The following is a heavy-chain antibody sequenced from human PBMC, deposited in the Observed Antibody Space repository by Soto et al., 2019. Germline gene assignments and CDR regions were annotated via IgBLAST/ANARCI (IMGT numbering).Heavy chain of an antibody. V-gene: IGHV3-23*01. CDR3: AKESYHGSGSLNWFDP. CDR2: ISGSGGST. Sequence: GGSLRLSCAASGFTFSSYAMSWVRQAPGKGLEWVSAISGSGGSTYYADSVKGRFTISRDNSKNTLYLQMNSLRAEDTAVYYCAKESYHGSGSLNWFDPWGQGTLVTVSS. CDR1: GFTFSSYA. J-gene: IGHJ5*02. D-gene: IGHD3-10*01.